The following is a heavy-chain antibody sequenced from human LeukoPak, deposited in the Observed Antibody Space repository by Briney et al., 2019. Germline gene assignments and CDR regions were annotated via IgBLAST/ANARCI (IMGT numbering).Heavy chain of an antibody. J-gene: IGHJ6*02. CDR3: AKRGYDFWSGSGWDYYYGMDV. Sequence: GGSLRLSCAASGFTFSSYGMHWVRQAPGKGLEWVAVISYDGSNKYYADSVKGRFTISRDNSKSTLYLQMNSLRAEDTAVYYCAKRGYDFWSGSGWDYYYGMDVWGQGTTVTVSS. D-gene: IGHD3-3*01. CDR2: ISYDGSNK. V-gene: IGHV3-30*18. CDR1: GFTFSSYG.